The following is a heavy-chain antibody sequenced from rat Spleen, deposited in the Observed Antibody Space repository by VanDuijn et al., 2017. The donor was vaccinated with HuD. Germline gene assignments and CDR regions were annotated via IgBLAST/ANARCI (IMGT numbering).Heavy chain of an antibody. J-gene: IGHJ2*01. Sequence: EVQLVESGGGLVQPGRSMKLSCAASGFTFSTFAMAWVRQAPTKGLEWVASISYDGSNTYYRDSVKGRFTISRDNAKSSLYLQMDSLRSEDTSTYYCAKDRHYVYNSYFDYWDQGVMVTVSS. V-gene: IGHV5-29*01. D-gene: IGHD4-3*01. CDR2: ISYDGSNT. CDR1: GFTFSTFA. CDR3: AKDRHYVYNSYFDY.